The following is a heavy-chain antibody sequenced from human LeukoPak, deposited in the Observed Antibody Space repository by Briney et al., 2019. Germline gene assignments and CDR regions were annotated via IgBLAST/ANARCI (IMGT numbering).Heavy chain of an antibody. CDR2: IYYSGST. J-gene: IGHJ4*02. D-gene: IGHD2-15*01. CDR1: GGSISSYY. CDR3: ARWGADCSGGSCYSKRPAKRTFDY. Sequence: SETLSLTCTVSGGSISSYYWNWIRQPPGKGLEWIGYIYYSGSTNYNPSLKSRVTISVDTSKNQFSLKLSSVTAADMAVYYCARWGADCSGGSCYSKRPAKRTFDYWGQGTLVTVSS. V-gene: IGHV4-59*01.